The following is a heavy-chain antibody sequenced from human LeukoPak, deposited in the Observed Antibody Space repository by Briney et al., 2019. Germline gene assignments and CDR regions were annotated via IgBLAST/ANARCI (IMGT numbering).Heavy chain of an antibody. J-gene: IGHJ6*03. V-gene: IGHV1-24*01. CDR2: FDPKDGET. CDR1: GYTLTELS. CDR3: ARAGNGWYHYYYYMDV. Sequence: ASVKVSCKVSGYTLTELSMHWVRQAPGKGLEWMGGFDPKDGETIYAQKFQGRVTMTEDTSTDTAYMELSSLRSEDTAVYYCARAGNGWYHYYYYMDVWGKGTTVTISS. D-gene: IGHD6-19*01.